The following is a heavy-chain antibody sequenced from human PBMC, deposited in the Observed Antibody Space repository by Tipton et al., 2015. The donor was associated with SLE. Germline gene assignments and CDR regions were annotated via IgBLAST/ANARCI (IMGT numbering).Heavy chain of an antibody. CDR2: IYYSGST. CDR1: GDSVSSNSAA. J-gene: IGHJ3*02. CDR3: ARDRGGGTFDI. D-gene: IGHD3-10*01. Sequence: GLVKPSQTLSLTCATSGDSVSSNSAAWSWIRQPPGKGLEWIEYIYYSGSTNYNPSLKSRVTISVDTSKNQFSLKLSSVTAADTAVYYCARDRGGGTFDIWGQGTMVTVSS. V-gene: IGHV4-61*01.